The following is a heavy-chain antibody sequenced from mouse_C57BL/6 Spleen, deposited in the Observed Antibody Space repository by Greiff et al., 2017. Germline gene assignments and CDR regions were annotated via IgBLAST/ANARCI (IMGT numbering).Heavy chain of an antibody. D-gene: IGHD1-1*01. CDR3: ARSGYYGSSPFAY. J-gene: IGHJ3*01. V-gene: IGHV1-4*01. CDR2: INPSSGYT. Sequence: QVQLQQSGAELARPGASVKMSCKASGYTFTSYTMHWVKQRPGQGLEWIGYINPSSGYTKYNQKFKDKATLTADKSSSTAYMQLRSLTSEDSAVYYCARSGYYGSSPFAYWGQGTLVTVSA. CDR1: GYTFTSYT.